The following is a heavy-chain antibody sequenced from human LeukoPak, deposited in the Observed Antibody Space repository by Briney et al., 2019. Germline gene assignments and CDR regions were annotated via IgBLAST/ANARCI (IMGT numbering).Heavy chain of an antibody. J-gene: IGHJ4*02. CDR3: ARVSEYYYFDY. D-gene: IGHD2/OR15-2a*01. CDR1: GYTLTGYY. Sequence: ASVKVSCKASGYTLTGYYMHWVRQAPGQGLEWMGCINPNSGGTNYAQKFQGRVIMTRDTSISTAYMELSRLRSDDTAVYYCARVSEYYYFDYWGQGTLVTVSS. V-gene: IGHV1-2*02. CDR2: INPNSGGT.